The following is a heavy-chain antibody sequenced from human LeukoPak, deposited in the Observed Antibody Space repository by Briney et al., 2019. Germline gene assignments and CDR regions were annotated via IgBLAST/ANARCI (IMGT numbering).Heavy chain of an antibody. CDR1: GYTFTGYY. CDR2: INPNSGGT. Sequence: ASVKVSCKASGYTFTGYYMHWVRQAPGQGLEWVGWINPNSGGTNYAQKFRGRVTMTRDTSISTAYMELSRLRSYDTAVYYCARATMVRGVTWGQGTLVTVSS. CDR3: ARATMVRGVT. D-gene: IGHD3-10*01. V-gene: IGHV1-2*02. J-gene: IGHJ4*02.